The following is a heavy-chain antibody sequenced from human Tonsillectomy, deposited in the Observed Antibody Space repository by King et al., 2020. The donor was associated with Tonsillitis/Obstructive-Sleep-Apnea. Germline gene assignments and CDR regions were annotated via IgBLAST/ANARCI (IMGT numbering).Heavy chain of an antibody. D-gene: IGHD3-10*01. V-gene: IGHV1-2*02. CDR1: GYTFTDYY. Sequence: VQLVQSGAEVKKPGASVKVSCKASGYTFTDYYMHWVRQAPGQGLEWMGWINPYSGDTDYAQKFHGRVTMTSHTSISTVYMELSRLSSDDTAVYYCARDRDYYASGKYFYGMDVWGQGTTVTVSS. J-gene: IGHJ6*02. CDR3: ARDRDYYASGKYFYGMDV. CDR2: INPYSGDT.